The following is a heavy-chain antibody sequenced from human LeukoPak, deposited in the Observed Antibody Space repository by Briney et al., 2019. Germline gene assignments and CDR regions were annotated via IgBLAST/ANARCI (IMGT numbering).Heavy chain of an antibody. V-gene: IGHV3-21*01. Sequence: GGSLRLSCAASGFTFSSYSMNWVRQAPGKGLEWVSSISSSSSYIYYADSVKGRFTISRDNAKNSLYLQMNSLRAEDTAVYYCAREQQLATADPFDYWGQGTLATVSS. D-gene: IGHD6-13*01. CDR1: GFTFSSYS. CDR3: AREQQLATADPFDY. CDR2: ISSSSSYI. J-gene: IGHJ4*02.